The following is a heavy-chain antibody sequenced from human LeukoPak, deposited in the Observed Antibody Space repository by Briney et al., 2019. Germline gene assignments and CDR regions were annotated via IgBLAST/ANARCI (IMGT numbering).Heavy chain of an antibody. Sequence: GGPLRLSCAASGLTFSSYAMIWFRSAPGKALERISYISRSSSNIYYADSVKGRFTISRDNAKNSLYLQMNSLRAEDTAVYYCARDSVHSGGGYYDSSGYYRSNWFDPWGQGTLVTVSS. CDR1: GLTFSSYA. CDR2: ISRSSSNI. D-gene: IGHD3-22*01. J-gene: IGHJ5*02. CDR3: ARDSVHSGGGYYDSSGYYRSNWFDP. V-gene: IGHV3-21*01.